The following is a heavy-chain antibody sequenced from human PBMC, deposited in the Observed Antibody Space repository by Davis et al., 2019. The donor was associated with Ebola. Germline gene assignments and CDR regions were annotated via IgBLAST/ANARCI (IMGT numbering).Heavy chain of an antibody. CDR3: AREGRLDAFDI. V-gene: IGHV3-30-3*01. Sequence: GESLKISCVASGFTFSSYAMHWVRQAPGKGLEWVAVISYDGSNKYYADSVKGRFTISRDNSKNTLYLQMNSLRAEDTAVYYCAREGRLDAFDIWGQGTMVTVSS. D-gene: IGHD6-25*01. CDR2: ISYDGSNK. CDR1: GFTFSSYA. J-gene: IGHJ3*02.